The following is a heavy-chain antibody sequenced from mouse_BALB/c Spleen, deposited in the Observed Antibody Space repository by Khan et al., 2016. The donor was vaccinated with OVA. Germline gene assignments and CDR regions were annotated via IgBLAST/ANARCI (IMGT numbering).Heavy chain of an antibody. Sequence: QVQLKESGPGLVTPSQSLSITYTISGFSLTNYGVHWVRQPPGKGLEGLVVIWSDGSTTYNSALKSRLTITKDNSKSQVFLKMNSLQTDDTAMYFCARQPYYHYNIMDYWGQGTSVTVSS. J-gene: IGHJ4*01. CDR3: ARQPYYHYNIMDY. V-gene: IGHV2-6-1*01. CDR1: GFSLTNYG. CDR2: IWSDGST. D-gene: IGHD2-10*01.